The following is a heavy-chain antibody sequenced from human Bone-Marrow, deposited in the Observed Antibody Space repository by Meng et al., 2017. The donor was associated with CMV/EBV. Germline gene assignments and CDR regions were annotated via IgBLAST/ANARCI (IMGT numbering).Heavy chain of an antibody. CDR2: INPSGGST. V-gene: IGHV1-46*01. CDR3: ARALRITMVRGATVDY. D-gene: IGHD3-10*01. J-gene: IGHJ4*01. CDR1: GYTFTSYY. Sequence: ASVKVSCKASGYTFTSYYMHWVRQAPGQGLEWMGIINPSGGSTSYAQKFQGRVTMTRDTSTSTVYMELSSLRSEDTAVYYCARALRITMVRGATVDYWGHGTLVTVSS.